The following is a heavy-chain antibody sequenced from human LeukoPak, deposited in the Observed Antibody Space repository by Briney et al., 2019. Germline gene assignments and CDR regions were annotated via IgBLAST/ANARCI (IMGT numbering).Heavy chain of an antibody. CDR2: IYYSGST. Sequence: PSETLSLTCTVSGGSISSYYWSWIRQPPGKGLEWIGYIYYSGSTNYNPSLESRVTISVDTSKNQFSLKLSSVTAADTAVYYCVRVRGRDGYFDTWGRGTLVTVSS. CDR1: GGSISSYY. V-gene: IGHV4-59*01. J-gene: IGHJ4*02. D-gene: IGHD5-24*01. CDR3: VRVRGRDGYFDT.